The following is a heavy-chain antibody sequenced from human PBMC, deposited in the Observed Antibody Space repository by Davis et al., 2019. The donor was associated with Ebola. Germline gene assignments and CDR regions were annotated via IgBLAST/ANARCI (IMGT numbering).Heavy chain of an antibody. D-gene: IGHD3-22*01. CDR1: GGSISSGGYS. V-gene: IGHV4-61*08. Sequence: SETLSLTCAVSGGSISSGGYSWSWIRQPPGKGLEWIGYIYYSGSTNYNPSLKSRVTISVDTSKNQFSLKLSSVTAADTAVYYCARGPWSYYYDSSGYYQRADAFDIWGQGTMVTVSS. CDR3: ARGPWSYYYDSSGYYQRADAFDI. CDR2: IYYSGST. J-gene: IGHJ3*02.